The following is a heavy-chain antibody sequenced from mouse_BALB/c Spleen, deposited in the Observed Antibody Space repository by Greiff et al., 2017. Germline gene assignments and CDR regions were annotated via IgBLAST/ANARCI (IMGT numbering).Heavy chain of an antibody. Sequence: EVKLMESGGGLVQPGGSRKLSCAASGFTFSDYYMYWVRQTPEKRLEWVATISDGGSYTYYPDSVKGRFTISRDNAKNNLYLQMSSLKSEDTAMYYCAREDDVDYWGQGTTLTVSS. J-gene: IGHJ2*01. CDR3: AREDDVDY. D-gene: IGHD2-12*01. CDR1: GFTFSDYY. CDR2: ISDGGSYT. V-gene: IGHV5-4*02.